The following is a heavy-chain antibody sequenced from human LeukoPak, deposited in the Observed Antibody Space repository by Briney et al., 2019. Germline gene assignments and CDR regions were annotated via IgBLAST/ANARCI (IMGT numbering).Heavy chain of an antibody. V-gene: IGHV3-30*18. CDR1: GFTFSSYG. CDR2: ISYDGSNK. D-gene: IGHD2-21*02. Sequence: PGRSLRLSCAASGFTFSSYGMHWVRQAPGKGLEWXXVISYDGSNKYYADSVKGRFTISRDNSKDTLYLQMNSLRAEDTAVYYCAKQYGDHYWYFDLWGRGTLVTVSS. CDR3: AKQYGDHYWYFDL. J-gene: IGHJ2*01.